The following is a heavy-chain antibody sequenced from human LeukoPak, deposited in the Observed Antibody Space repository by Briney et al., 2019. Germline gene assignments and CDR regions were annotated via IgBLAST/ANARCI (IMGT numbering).Heavy chain of an antibody. CDR2: IIPSGST. V-gene: IGHV4-4*07. D-gene: IGHD1-26*01. CDR1: GASIRHYY. J-gene: IGHJ4*02. CDR3: AKEGATPGPDFDY. Sequence: PSETLSLTCTVSGASIRHYYWSWIRQPAGRGLEWIGRIIPSGSTNLNPSLKSRVTMSVDTSKNQFSLKLNSVTAADTAVYYCAKEGATPGPDFDYWGQGTLVIVSS.